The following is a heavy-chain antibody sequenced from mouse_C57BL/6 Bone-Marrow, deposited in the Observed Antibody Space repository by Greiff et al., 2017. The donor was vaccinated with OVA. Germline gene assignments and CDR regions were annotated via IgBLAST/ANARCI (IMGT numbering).Heavy chain of an antibody. V-gene: IGHV1-15*01. Sequence: QVQLQQSGAELVRPGASVALSCKASGYTFTDYEMHWVKQTPVHGLEWIGALDPETGGTAYNQKFKGKAILTADKSSSTAYMELRSLTAEDSAVYYCTRGGTTVDAMDYWGQGTSVTVSS. CDR1: GYTFTDYE. J-gene: IGHJ4*01. CDR3: TRGGTTVDAMDY. D-gene: IGHD1-1*01. CDR2: LDPETGGT.